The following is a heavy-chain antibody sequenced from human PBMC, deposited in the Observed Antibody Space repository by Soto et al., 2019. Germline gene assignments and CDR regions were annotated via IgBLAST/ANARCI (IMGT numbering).Heavy chain of an antibody. J-gene: IGHJ4*02. Sequence: QVQLQESGPGLVKPSETLSLTCTVSNDSFSTYYWTWIRQPPGKGLEWIGFIYYSGSTNYNPSLQSRVTISVDTSKNQFSLKMNSVTAADTAVYYCARPGRDWGALHYWGQGTLVTVSS. D-gene: IGHD7-27*01. CDR2: IYYSGST. V-gene: IGHV4-59*08. CDR1: NDSFSTYY. CDR3: ARPGRDWGALHY.